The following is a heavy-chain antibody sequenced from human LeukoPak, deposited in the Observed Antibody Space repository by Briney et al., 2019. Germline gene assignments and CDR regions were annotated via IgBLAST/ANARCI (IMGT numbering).Heavy chain of an antibody. J-gene: IGHJ4*02. CDR3: AREGSYHSPFDY. V-gene: IGHV4-59*01. CDR1: GGSFSGYY. D-gene: IGHD1-26*01. Sequence: SETLSLTCAVYGGSFSGYYWSWIRQPPGKGLEWIGYIYYSGTTNYNPSLKSRVTISVDTSKNQFSLKLSSVTAADTAVYYCAREGSYHSPFDYWGQGTLVTVSS. CDR2: IYYSGTT.